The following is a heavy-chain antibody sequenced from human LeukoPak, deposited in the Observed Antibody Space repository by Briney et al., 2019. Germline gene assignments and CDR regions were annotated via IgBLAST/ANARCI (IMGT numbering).Heavy chain of an antibody. CDR1: GFTFSNYA. V-gene: IGHV3-23*01. J-gene: IGHJ5*02. CDR2: LSGTGDIT. D-gene: IGHD2/OR15-2a*01. Sequence: GGSLRLSCAASGFTFSNYAMYWVRQAPGKGLEWVSGLSGTGDITYYTDSVKGRFTISRDDSKNTLYLEMNNLRAEDTALYYCAKRGNAISFFDPWGQGTLVTFPS. CDR3: AKRGNAISFFDP.